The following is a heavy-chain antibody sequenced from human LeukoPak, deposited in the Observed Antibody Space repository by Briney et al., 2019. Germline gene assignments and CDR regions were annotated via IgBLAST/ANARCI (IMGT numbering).Heavy chain of an antibody. CDR2: ISAYNGNT. D-gene: IGHD2-2*01. CDR1: GYTFTSYG. V-gene: IGHV1-18*01. J-gene: IGHJ4*02. Sequence: AASVKVSCKASGYTFTSYGISWVRQAPGQGLEWMGWISAYNGNTNYAQKLQGRVTMTTDTSTSTAYMELRSLRSDDTAVYYCARGPSDPIVVVPAAMDYWGQGTLVTVSS. CDR3: ARGPSDPIVVVPAAMDY.